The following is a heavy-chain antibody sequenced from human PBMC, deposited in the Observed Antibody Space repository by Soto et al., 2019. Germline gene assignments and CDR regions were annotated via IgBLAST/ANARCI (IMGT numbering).Heavy chain of an antibody. CDR2: IYYSGST. J-gene: IGHJ5*02. CDR3: ARARTLYYSNWFDP. D-gene: IGHD3-10*01. CDR1: GGSISSYY. V-gene: IGHV4-59*01. Sequence: PSETLSLTCTVSGGSISSYYWSWIRQPPGKGLEWIGYIYYSGSTNYNPSLKSRVTISVDTSKNQFSLKLSSVTAADTAVYYCARARTLYYSNWFDPWGQGTLVTVSS.